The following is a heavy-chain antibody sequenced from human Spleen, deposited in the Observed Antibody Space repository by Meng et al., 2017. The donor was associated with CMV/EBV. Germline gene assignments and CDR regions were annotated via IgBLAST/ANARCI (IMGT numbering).Heavy chain of an antibody. J-gene: IGHJ4*02. CDR1: GFTVSSFW. CDR3: ARVGLTGNGDC. Sequence: GETRKISCAASGFTVSSFWMTWVRQAPGKGLEWVASINEGGSEKYYVDSVKGRFTISRDNAKNSLYLQMHSLRAEDTAVYYCARVGLTGNGDCWGQGTLVTVSS. D-gene: IGHD3-9*01. CDR2: INEGGSEK. V-gene: IGHV3-7*01.